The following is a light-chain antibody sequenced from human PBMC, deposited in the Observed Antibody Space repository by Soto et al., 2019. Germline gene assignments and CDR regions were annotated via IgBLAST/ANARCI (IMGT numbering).Light chain of an antibody. CDR1: QSVSSY. Sequence: EIVLTQSPATLSLSPGERATLSCRASQSVSSYLAWYQQKPGQAPRLLIYDASNRATGIPARFSGSGSGIDFTLTISSLEPEDFAVYYCQQRSNWPPVFGGGTKVEIK. J-gene: IGKJ4*01. V-gene: IGKV3-11*01. CDR3: QQRSNWPPV. CDR2: DAS.